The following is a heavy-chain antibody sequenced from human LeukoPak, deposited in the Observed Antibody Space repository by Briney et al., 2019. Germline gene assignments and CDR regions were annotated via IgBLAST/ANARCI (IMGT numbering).Heavy chain of an antibody. J-gene: IGHJ3*02. Sequence: GASVKVSCKASGGTFSSYAISWVRQAPGQGLEWMGGIIPIFGTANYAQKFQGRVTITTDESTSTAYMELSSLGSEDTAVYYCARDGHCSSTSCPVLNAFDIWGQGTMVTVSS. CDR1: GGTFSSYA. D-gene: IGHD2-2*03. CDR3: ARDGHCSSTSCPVLNAFDI. CDR2: IIPIFGTA. V-gene: IGHV1-69*05.